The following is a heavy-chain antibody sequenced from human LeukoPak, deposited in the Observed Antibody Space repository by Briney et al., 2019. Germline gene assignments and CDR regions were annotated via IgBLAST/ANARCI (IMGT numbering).Heavy chain of an antibody. CDR2: INHSGST. V-gene: IGHV4-34*01. Sequence: PSETLSLTCAVYGGSFSGYYWSWIRQPPGKGLEWIGEINHSGSTNYNPSLKSRVTISVDTSKNQFSLKLSSVTAADTAVCYCARGLLSYYDSSGYYYLDYWGQGTLVTVSS. J-gene: IGHJ4*02. D-gene: IGHD3-22*01. CDR1: GGSFSGYY. CDR3: ARGLLSYYDSSGYYYLDY.